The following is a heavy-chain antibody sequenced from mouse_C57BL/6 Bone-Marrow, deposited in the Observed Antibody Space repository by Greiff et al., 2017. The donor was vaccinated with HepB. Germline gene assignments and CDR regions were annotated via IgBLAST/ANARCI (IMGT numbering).Heavy chain of an antibody. V-gene: IGHV1-53*01. D-gene: IGHD1-1*01. CDR3: ASSNYYGSSYNYAMDY. Sequence: QVQLQQPGTELVKPGASVKLSCKASGYTFTSYWMHWVKQRPGQGLEWIGNINPSNGGTNYNEKFKSKATLTVDKSSSTAYMQLSSLTSEDSAVYYCASSNYYGSSYNYAMDYWGQGTSVTVSS. CDR2: INPSNGGT. J-gene: IGHJ4*01. CDR1: GYTFTSYW.